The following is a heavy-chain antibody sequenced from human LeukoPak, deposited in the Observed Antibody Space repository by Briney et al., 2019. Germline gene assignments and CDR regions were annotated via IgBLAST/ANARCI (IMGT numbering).Heavy chain of an antibody. J-gene: IGHJ5*02. CDR2: IYSGGGT. Sequence: GGSRRLSCAASGFTVSSNYMSWVRQAPGKGLEWVSVIYSGGGTYYTDSVKGRFTISRDSSKNTLYLQMNSLRAEDTAVYYCARVARYNWFDPWGQGTLVTVSS. CDR3: ARVARYNWFDP. V-gene: IGHV3-53*01. CDR1: GFTVSSNY.